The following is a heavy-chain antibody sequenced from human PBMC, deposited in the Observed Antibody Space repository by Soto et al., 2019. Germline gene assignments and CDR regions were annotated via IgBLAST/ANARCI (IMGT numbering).Heavy chain of an antibody. CDR2: VYSSVTS. CDR3: EHLRDYNNYGWFDP. D-gene: IGHD4-4*01. Sequence: QLQLQESGPGLVKPSETLSLTCSVSGASISSSPYYCAWIRQPPVQALEWIGNVYSSVTSYRNPSLKSRVTLSVDRSKNQFSLHLNSVTAAASAVYYCEHLRDYNNYGWFDPWGPGSMVTVSS. J-gene: IGHJ5*02. V-gene: IGHV4-39*01. CDR1: GASISSSPYY.